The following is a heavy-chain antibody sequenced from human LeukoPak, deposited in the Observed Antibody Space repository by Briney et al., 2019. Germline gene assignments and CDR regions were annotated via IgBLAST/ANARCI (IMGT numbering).Heavy chain of an antibody. CDR1: GGSISSSSYY. CDR3: ARNTIVGATRWFGP. V-gene: IGHV4-39*01. D-gene: IGHD1-26*01. J-gene: IGHJ5*02. CDR2: IYYNGVT. Sequence: SETLSLTCTVSGGSISSSSYYWGWIRQPPGKGLEWIASIYYNGVTYYKSSLKSRVTISADTSKNQFSLKVRSVAAADTAVYYCARNTIVGATRWFGPWGQGTLVTVSS.